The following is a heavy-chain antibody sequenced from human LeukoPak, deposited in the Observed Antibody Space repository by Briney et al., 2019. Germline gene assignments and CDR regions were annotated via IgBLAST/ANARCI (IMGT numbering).Heavy chain of an antibody. CDR2: IYYSGST. CDR1: GGSISSGGYY. D-gene: IGHD3-22*01. V-gene: IGHV4-31*03. Sequence: PSETLSLTCTVSGGSISSGGYYWSWIRQHPGKGLEWIGYIYYSGSTYYNPSLKSRVTIPVDTSKNQFSLKLSSVTAADTAVYYCARFYDSSGYYWFDPWGQGTLATVSS. J-gene: IGHJ5*02. CDR3: ARFYDSSGYYWFDP.